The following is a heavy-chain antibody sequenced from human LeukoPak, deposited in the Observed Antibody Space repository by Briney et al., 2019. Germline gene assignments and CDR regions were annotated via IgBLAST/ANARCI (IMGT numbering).Heavy chain of an antibody. CDR1: GFTFDDYA. Sequence: PGGSLRLSCAASGFTFDDYAMHWVRQAPGKGLEWVSGVSWNSGTIGYADSVKGRFTISRDNATNSLYLQMNRLGVEDTALYYCVKDRSKTFSYAHHWGQGTLVTVSS. CDR2: VSWNSGTI. J-gene: IGHJ5*02. CDR3: VKDRSKTFSYAHH. D-gene: IGHD2-2*01. V-gene: IGHV3-9*01.